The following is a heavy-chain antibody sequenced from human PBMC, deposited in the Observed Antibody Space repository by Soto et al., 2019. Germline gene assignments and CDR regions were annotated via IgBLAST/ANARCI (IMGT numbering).Heavy chain of an antibody. J-gene: IGHJ5*02. D-gene: IGHD1-20*01. CDR3: ARDWRIVGITGWFDP. V-gene: IGHV3-30-3*01. Sequence: QEQVVESGGGVVQPGRSLRLSCAASGFTFSTHAMHWVRQAPGRGLEWVAIISYDGTTKDYADSVKGRLTISRDNSKNDVYLKMNSLRSEDTALYYCARDWRIVGITGWFDPWGPGTLVTVSS. CDR1: GFTFSTHA. CDR2: ISYDGTTK.